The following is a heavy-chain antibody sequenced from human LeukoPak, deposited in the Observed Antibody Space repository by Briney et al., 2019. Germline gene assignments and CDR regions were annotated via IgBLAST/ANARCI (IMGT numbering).Heavy chain of an antibody. J-gene: IGHJ4*02. D-gene: IGHD4-17*01. CDR2: IIPILGIA. CDR3: ARDPTYGDRNDY. Sequence: SVKVSCKASGGTFSSYAISWVRQAPGQGLEWMGRIIPILGIANYAQKFQGRVTITADKSTSTAYMELSSLRSEDTAVYYCARDPTYGDRNDYWGQGTLVTVSS. CDR1: GGTFSSYA. V-gene: IGHV1-69*04.